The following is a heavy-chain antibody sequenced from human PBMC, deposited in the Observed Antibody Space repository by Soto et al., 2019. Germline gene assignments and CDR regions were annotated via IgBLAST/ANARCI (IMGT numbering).Heavy chain of an antibody. CDR3: ARGDRGGSGSPASYYYSGLDV. CDR2: VSAGGDRT. J-gene: IGHJ6*02. Sequence: DVQLLESGGHLVQPGGSLRLSCAASGFTFSSYAMSWVRQAPGKGLEWVSSVSAGGDRTYYSDSVKGRFTISRDNSNNALFLQINSLRIEDTALYYCARGDRGGSGSPASYYYSGLDVWGQGTTVTVS. CDR1: GFTFSSYA. V-gene: IGHV3-23*01. D-gene: IGHD3-10*01.